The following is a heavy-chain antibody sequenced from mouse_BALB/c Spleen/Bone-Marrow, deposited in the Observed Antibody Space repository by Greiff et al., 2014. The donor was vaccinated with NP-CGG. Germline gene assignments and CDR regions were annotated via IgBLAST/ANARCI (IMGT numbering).Heavy chain of an antibody. D-gene: IGHD4-1*01. V-gene: IGHV2-5*01. CDR1: GFSLTSYG. CDR2: IWRGGST. J-gene: IGHJ3*01. CDR3: AKGTGNGFAY. Sequence: VKLVESGPGLVQPSQSLSITCTVSGFSLTSYGVHWVRQSPGKGLEWLGVIWRGGSTDYNAAFVSRLSITKDNSKSQVFFKMNSLQADDTAIYYCAKGTGNGFAYWGQGTLVTVSA.